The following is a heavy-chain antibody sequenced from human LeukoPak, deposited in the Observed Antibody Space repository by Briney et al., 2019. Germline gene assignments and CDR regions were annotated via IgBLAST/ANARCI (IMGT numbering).Heavy chain of an antibody. Sequence: SSETLSLTCPVSGGSISSYSWSWIRQPPGKGLEWIGYMYSRGSTNDNPSLKSRVTISRDTSKNQLSLRVTSVTAADTAMYYCARRYLYCDPPAFDIWGQGTMVTVSS. CDR1: GGSISSYS. J-gene: IGHJ3*02. V-gene: IGHV4-4*08. D-gene: IGHD3-22*01. CDR2: MYSRGST. CDR3: ARRYLYCDPPAFDI.